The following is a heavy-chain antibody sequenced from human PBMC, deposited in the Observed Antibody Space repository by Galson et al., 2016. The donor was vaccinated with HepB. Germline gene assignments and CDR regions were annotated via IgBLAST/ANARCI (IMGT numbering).Heavy chain of an antibody. CDR3: ARSYLLGRGFGS. CDR1: GDSVSNNSAA. J-gene: IGHJ4*02. V-gene: IGHV6-1*01. Sequence: CAISGDSVSNNSAAWNWIRQSPSRGLEWLGRTYYRSKWHFDYAESVESRISINPDTAKNQFSLQLNSVTPEDTAIYYCARSYLLGRGFGSWGQGTLVTVSS. D-gene: IGHD7-27*01. CDR2: TYYRSKWHF.